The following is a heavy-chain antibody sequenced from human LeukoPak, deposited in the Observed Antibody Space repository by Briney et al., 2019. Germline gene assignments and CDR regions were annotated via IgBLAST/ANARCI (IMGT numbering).Heavy chain of an antibody. Sequence: PSETLSLTCTVSGGSIISSNYYWGWIRQPPGKGLEWIASIYYSGSTYYNPSLKSRVTISVDTSKNQFSLKLSSVTAADTAVYYCARAGAWTAYYDSSGYQRVGPPVEPFDLWGRGTLVTVSS. V-gene: IGHV4-39*07. CDR2: IYYSGST. CDR3: ARAGAWTAYYDSSGYQRVGPPVEPFDL. J-gene: IGHJ2*01. CDR1: GGSIISSNYY. D-gene: IGHD3-22*01.